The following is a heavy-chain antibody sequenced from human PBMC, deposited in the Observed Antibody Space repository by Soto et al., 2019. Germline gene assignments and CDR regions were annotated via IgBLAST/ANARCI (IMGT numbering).Heavy chain of an antibody. D-gene: IGHD6-6*01. Sequence: SVKVSCKASGYTFTSYYMHWVRQAPGQGLEWMGIINPSGGSTSYAQKFQGRVTMTRDTSTSTVYMELSSLRSEDTAVYYCARDRRSGRIAARSYFDYWGQGTLVTVSS. J-gene: IGHJ4*02. CDR2: INPSGGST. CDR1: GYTFTSYY. V-gene: IGHV1-46*01. CDR3: ARDRRSGRIAARSYFDY.